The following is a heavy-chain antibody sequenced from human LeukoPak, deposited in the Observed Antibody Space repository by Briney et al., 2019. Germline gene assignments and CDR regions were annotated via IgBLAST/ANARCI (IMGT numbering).Heavy chain of an antibody. V-gene: IGHV5-51*01. CDR3: ARRGSSGYWLIDC. J-gene: IGHJ4*02. D-gene: IGHD3-22*01. CDR2: INPADSDT. Sequence: HGESLKISCKGSGYSFTSYWIGWVRQMPGKGLEWMGIINPADSDTKYSPSFQGQVTISADKSISTAYLQWSSLKASDTAMYYCARRGSSGYWLIDCWGQGTLVTVSS. CDR1: GYSFTSYW.